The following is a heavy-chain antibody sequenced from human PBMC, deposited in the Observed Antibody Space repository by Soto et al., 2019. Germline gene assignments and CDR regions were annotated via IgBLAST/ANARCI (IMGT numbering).Heavy chain of an antibody. CDR2: INHSGST. Sequence: QVQLQQWGAGLLKPSETLSLTCAVYGGSFSGYYWSWIRQPPGKGLEWIGEINHSGSTNYNPSLKSRVTISVDTSKNQFALKLSSVTAADTAVYYCARGVYCSGGSCYSGNWFDPWGQGTLVTVSS. CDR3: ARGVYCSGGSCYSGNWFDP. CDR1: GGSFSGYY. V-gene: IGHV4-34*01. D-gene: IGHD2-15*01. J-gene: IGHJ5*02.